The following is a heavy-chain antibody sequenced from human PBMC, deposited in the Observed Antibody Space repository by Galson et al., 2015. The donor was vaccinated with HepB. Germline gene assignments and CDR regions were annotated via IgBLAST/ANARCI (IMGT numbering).Heavy chain of an antibody. CDR1: GFTFSPYA. CDR3: ARDAGWYFDL. CDR2: ISYDGSHR. Sequence: SLRLACAASGFTFSPYAMHCVRQAPGKGLEWVGSISYDGSHRYYGHSVKGRFTISRDTSKNTLYLQRHSLRGTDTAVNYCARDAGWYFDLWGRGTLVTVS. J-gene: IGHJ2*01. V-gene: IGHV3-30*01.